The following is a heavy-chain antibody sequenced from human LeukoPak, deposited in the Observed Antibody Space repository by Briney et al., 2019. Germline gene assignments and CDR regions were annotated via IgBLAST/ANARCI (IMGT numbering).Heavy chain of an antibody. J-gene: IGHJ4*02. V-gene: IGHV4-59*08. CDR2: IYYSGST. D-gene: IGHD4-17*01. CDR3: ARQVQERDTYGDPDARYFDY. CDR1: GGSISSYY. Sequence: PSETLSLTCTVSGGSISSYYWSWIRQPPGKGLEWIGYIYYSGSTNYNTSLKSRVTISVDTSKNQFSLKLSSVTAADTAVYYCARQVQERDTYGDPDARYFDYWGQGTLVTVSS.